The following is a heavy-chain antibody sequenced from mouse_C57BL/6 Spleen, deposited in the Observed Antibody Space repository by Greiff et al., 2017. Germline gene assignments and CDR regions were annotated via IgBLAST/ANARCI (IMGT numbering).Heavy chain of an antibody. CDR2: IDPEDGET. CDR3: ARGGSSYDHYAMDY. V-gene: IGHV14-2*01. D-gene: IGHD1-1*01. J-gene: IGHJ4*01. CDR1: GFNIKDYY. Sequence: EVQLQQSGAELVKPGASVKLSCTASGFNIKDYYMHRVKQRTEQGLEWIGRIDPEDGETKDAPKFQGKATMTADTSSNTAYLQLSSLTSEDTAVYYCARGGSSYDHYAMDYWGQGTSVTVSS.